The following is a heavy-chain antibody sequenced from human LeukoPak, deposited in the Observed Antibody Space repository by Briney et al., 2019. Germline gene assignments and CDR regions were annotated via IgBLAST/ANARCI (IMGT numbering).Heavy chain of an antibody. Sequence: SETLSLTCTVSGGSISSYYWSWIRQPPGKGLEWIGYIYYSGRTNYNPSLKSRVTISVDTSKNQFSLKLSSVTAADTAVYYCARDQGFWSGYLDYWGQGTLVTVSS. CDR2: IYYSGRT. J-gene: IGHJ4*02. CDR3: ARDQGFWSGYLDY. V-gene: IGHV4-59*01. CDR1: GGSISSYY. D-gene: IGHD3-3*01.